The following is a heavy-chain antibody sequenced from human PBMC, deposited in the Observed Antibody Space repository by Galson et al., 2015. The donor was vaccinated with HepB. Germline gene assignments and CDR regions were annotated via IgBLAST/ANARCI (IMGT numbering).Heavy chain of an antibody. CDR1: GGSFSGYY. V-gene: IGHV4-34*01. CDR3: ARGLGNDILTGYIDY. CDR2: INHSGST. D-gene: IGHD3-9*01. Sequence: SETLSLTCAVYGGSFSGYYWSWIRQPPGKGLEWIGEINHSGSTNYNPSLKSRVTVSVDTSKNQFSLKLSSVTAADTAVYYCARGLGNDILTGYIDYWGQGTLVTVSS. J-gene: IGHJ4*02.